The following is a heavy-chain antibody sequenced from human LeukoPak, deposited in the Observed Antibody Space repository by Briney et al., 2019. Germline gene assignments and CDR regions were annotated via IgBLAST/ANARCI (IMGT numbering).Heavy chain of an antibody. CDR1: GYTFTGYY. J-gene: IGHJ4*02. D-gene: IGHD3-3*01. V-gene: IGHV1-2*02. CDR3: AKAPLYYDFWSGSLD. CDR2: INPNSGGT. Sequence: ASVKVSCKASGYTFTGYYMHWVRQAPGQGLEWMGWINPNSGGTSYAQKFQGRVTMTRDTSISTAYMELGRLRSDDTAVYYCAKAPLYYDFWSGSLDWGQGTLVTVSS.